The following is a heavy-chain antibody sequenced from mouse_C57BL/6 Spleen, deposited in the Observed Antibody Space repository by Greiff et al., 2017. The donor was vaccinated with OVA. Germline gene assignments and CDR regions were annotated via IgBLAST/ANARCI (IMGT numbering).Heavy chain of an antibody. CDR3: ARGVDSSVLSFDY. Sequence: VKLMESGPELVKPGASVKISCKASGYAFSSSWMNWVKQRPGKGLEWIGRIYPGDGDTNYNGKFKGKATLTADKSSSTAYMQLSSLTSEDSAVYFCARGVDSSVLSFDYWGQGTTLTVSS. CDR2: IYPGDGDT. J-gene: IGHJ2*01. D-gene: IGHD3-2*02. V-gene: IGHV1-82*01. CDR1: GYAFSSSW.